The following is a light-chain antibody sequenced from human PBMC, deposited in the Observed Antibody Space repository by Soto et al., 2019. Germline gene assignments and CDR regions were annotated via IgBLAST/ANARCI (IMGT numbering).Light chain of an antibody. CDR3: QQSYSTV. CDR1: QSISSY. V-gene: IGKV1-39*01. J-gene: IGKJ3*01. CDR2: AAS. Sequence: DIQMTQSPSSLSASVGDRVTITCRARQSISSYLNWYQQKPGKAPKLLIYAASSLQSGVPSRFSGSGSGTDFTLTISSLQPEDFATYYCQQSYSTVFGPGTKVDIK.